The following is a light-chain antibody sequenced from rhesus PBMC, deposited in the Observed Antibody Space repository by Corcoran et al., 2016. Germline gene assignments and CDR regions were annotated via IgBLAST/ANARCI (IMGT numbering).Light chain of an antibody. CDR2: AAS. V-gene: IGKV1-28*03. CDR3: LQHDSYPLT. CDR1: QGISSH. J-gene: IGKJ4*01. Sequence: DIQMTQSPSSLSASVGDTVTITCRASQGISSHLNWFQQKPGKAPKLLIYAASSLESGVPSRFSGSGSWTDCTLTISSLQPEDFAVYYCLQHDSYPLTFGGGTKVGLK.